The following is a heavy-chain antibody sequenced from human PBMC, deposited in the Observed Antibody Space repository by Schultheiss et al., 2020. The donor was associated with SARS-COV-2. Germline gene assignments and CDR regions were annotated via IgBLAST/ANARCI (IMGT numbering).Heavy chain of an antibody. CDR3: ARPLDFWSGYYLDY. J-gene: IGHJ4*02. Sequence: GGSLRLSCAASGFTFSSYAMSWVRQAPGKGLEWVSAISGSGGSTYYADSVKGRFTISRDNSKNTLYLQMNSLRAEDTAVYYCARPLDFWSGYYLDYWGQGTLVTVSS. D-gene: IGHD3-3*01. CDR2: ISGSGGST. V-gene: IGHV3-23*01. CDR1: GFTFSSYA.